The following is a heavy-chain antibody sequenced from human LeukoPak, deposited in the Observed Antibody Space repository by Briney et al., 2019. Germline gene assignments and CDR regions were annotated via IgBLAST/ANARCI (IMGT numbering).Heavy chain of an antibody. CDR3: ATKTNYYDSSGYYRYFDY. CDR1: GVTVSKNY. J-gene: IGHJ4*02. V-gene: IGHV3-66*01. CDR2: IYSGGYT. Sequence: GGSLRLSCAASGVTVSKNYMTWVRQAPGKGLEWVSVIYSGGYTYYADSVKGRFTISRDNSKNTLYLQMNSLRAEDTAVYYCATKTNYYDSSGYYRYFDYWGQGTLVTVSS. D-gene: IGHD3-22*01.